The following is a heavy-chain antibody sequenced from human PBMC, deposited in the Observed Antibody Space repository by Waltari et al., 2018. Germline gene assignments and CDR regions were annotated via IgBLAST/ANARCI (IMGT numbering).Heavy chain of an antibody. Sequence: QVQLQESGPGLVKPSETLSLTCAVSGYSMSSGYYWGWIPQPPGKGLEWIGSLYHSGSTYYNPSLKSRVTISVDTSKNQFSLKVSSVTAADTAVYYCARGSYSNYFDYWGQGTLVTVSS. CDR2: LYHSGST. D-gene: IGHD4-4*01. CDR3: ARGSYSNYFDY. CDR1: GYSMSSGYY. V-gene: IGHV4-38-2*01. J-gene: IGHJ4*02.